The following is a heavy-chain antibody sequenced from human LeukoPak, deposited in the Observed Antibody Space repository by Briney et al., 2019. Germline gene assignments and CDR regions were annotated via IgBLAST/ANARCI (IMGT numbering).Heavy chain of an antibody. J-gene: IGHJ4*02. D-gene: IGHD3-9*01. CDR2: IYYSGST. Sequence: SETLSLTCTVSGGSISSYYWSWIRQPPGKGLEWIGYIYYSGSTNYNPSLKSRVTISVDTSKNQFPLKLSSVTAADTAVYYCARHRYYDILTGPYYFHYWGQGPLDSVSS. CDR1: GGSISSYY. V-gene: IGHV4-59*08. CDR3: ARHRYYDILTGPYYFHY.